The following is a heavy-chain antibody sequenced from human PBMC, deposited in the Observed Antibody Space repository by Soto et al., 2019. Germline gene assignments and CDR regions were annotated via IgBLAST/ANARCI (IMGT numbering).Heavy chain of an antibody. D-gene: IGHD6-13*01. V-gene: IGHV4-59*01. Sequence: SETLSLTCTVSGGSISSYYWSWIRQPPGKGLEWIGYIYYSGSTNYNPSLKSRVTISVDTSKNQFSLKLSSVTAADTAVYYCERGPPAAAFDYWGQGTLVTVYS. CDR3: ERGPPAAAFDY. CDR1: GGSISSYY. J-gene: IGHJ4*02. CDR2: IYYSGST.